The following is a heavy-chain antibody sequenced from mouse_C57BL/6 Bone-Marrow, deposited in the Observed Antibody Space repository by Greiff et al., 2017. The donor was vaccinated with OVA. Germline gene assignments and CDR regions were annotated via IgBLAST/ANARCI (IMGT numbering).Heavy chain of an antibody. CDR1: GFTFSNYW. D-gene: IGHD2-3*01. CDR2: IRLKSDNYAT. J-gene: IGHJ3*01. Sequence: EVQLQQSGGGLVQPGGSMKLSCVASGFTFSNYWMNWVRQSPEKGLEWVAQIRLKSDNYATHYAESVKGRFTISRDDSKSSVYLQMNNLRAEDTGIYYCTIYDGYPLFAYWGQGTLVTVSA. CDR3: TIYDGYPLFAY. V-gene: IGHV6-3*01.